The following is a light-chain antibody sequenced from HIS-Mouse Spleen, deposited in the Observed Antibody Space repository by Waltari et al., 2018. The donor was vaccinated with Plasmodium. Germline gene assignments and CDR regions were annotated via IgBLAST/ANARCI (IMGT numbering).Light chain of an antibody. CDR2: EDS. J-gene: IGLJ3*02. CDR1: ALPKKY. CDR3: YSTDSSGNHRV. Sequence: SYELTQPPSVSVSPGQTARITCSGAALPKKYAYWYQQKSGQAPVLVIYEDSKRPSGIPERFSGPRSVTMAILTISGAQVEDEADYYCYSTDSSGNHRVFGGGTKLTVL. V-gene: IGLV3-10*01.